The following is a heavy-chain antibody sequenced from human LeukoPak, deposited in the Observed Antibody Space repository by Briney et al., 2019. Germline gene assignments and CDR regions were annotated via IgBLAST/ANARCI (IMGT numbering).Heavy chain of an antibody. Sequence: TLAPCKASGDASISSYYWSVIRPPPERREWWSGFIYYSGSTNYNQSLKSRVTISVDTSKNQSSLQLSSVTAADTAVYYCAGCHLSSGWSRMDVWGHGNTVTVSS. CDR3: AGCHLSSGWSRMDV. D-gene: IGHD6-19*01. J-gene: IGHJ6*02. CDR1: DASISSYY. V-gene: IGHV4-59*01. CDR2: IYYSGST.